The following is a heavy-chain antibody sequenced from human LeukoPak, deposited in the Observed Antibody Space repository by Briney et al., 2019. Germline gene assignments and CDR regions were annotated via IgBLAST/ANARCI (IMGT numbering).Heavy chain of an antibody. CDR1: GYTFTGYY. CDR3: ARDRYGSGRFPRLDY. CDR2: INPNSGGT. J-gene: IGHJ4*02. Sequence: GASVKVSCKASGYTFTGYYMHWVRQAPGQGLEWMGWINPNSGGTNYAQKFQGRVTMTRDTSISTAYMELSRLRSDDTAVYYCARDRYGSGRFPRLDYWGQGTLATVSS. V-gene: IGHV1-2*02. D-gene: IGHD3-10*01.